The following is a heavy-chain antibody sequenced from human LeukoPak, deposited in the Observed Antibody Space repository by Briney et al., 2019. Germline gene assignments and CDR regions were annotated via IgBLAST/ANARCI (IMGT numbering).Heavy chain of an antibody. CDR1: GFTFSSYA. CDR3: ARDQADSSLDY. CDR2: ISYDGSNK. J-gene: IGHJ4*02. D-gene: IGHD6-13*01. Sequence: GGSLRLSCAASGFTFSSYAVHWVRQAPGKGLEWVAVISYDGSNKYYADSVKGRFTISRDNSKNTLYLQMNSLRAEDTAVYYCARDQADSSLDYWGQGTLVTVSS. V-gene: IGHV3-30-3*01.